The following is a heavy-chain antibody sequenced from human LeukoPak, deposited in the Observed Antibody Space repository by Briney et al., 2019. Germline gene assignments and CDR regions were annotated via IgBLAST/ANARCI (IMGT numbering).Heavy chain of an antibody. Sequence: SESLSLTCTVSGGSISSYYWSWIRQPPGKGLEWIGYIYYSGSTNYNPSLKSRVTISVDTSKNQFSLKLSSVTAADTAVYYCARDHRYGYSSDAYDICGQGTMVTVSS. D-gene: IGHD5-18*01. J-gene: IGHJ3*02. V-gene: IGHV4-59*01. CDR3: ARDHRYGYSSDAYDI. CDR2: IYYSGST. CDR1: GGSISSYY.